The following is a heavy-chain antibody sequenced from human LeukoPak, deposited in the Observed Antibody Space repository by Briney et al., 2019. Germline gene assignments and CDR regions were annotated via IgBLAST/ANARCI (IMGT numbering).Heavy chain of an antibody. V-gene: IGHV3-20*04. CDR1: GFTFDDYG. Sequence: PGGSLRLSCAASGFTFDDYGMSWVRQAPGKGLEWVSGINWNGGSTGYADSVKGRFTISRDNAKNSLYLQMNSLRAEDTALYYCARSMLDYYYYYMDVWGKGTTVTVSS. J-gene: IGHJ6*03. CDR3: ARSMLDYYYYYMDV. CDR2: INWNGGST. D-gene: IGHD2-21*01.